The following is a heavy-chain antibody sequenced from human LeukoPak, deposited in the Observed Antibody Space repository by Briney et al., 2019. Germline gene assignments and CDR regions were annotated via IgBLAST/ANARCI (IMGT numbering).Heavy chain of an antibody. D-gene: IGHD5-12*01. CDR2: VGGRGSST. CDR3: AKDLGGSTDY. CDR1: GFTFSSYA. V-gene: IGHV3-23*01. J-gene: IGHJ4*02. Sequence: GGSLRLSCAASGFTFSSYALSWVRQAPGKGLEWVSAVGGRGSSTYYADSVKGRFTISRDNSQNTLYLQMNSLRAEDTALYYCAKDLGGSTDYWGQGTLVTVSS.